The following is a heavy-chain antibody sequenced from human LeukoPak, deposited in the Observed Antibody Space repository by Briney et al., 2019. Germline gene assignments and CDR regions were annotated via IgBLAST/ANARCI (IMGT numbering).Heavy chain of an antibody. D-gene: IGHD6-13*01. CDR1: GGSVSSGRYS. CDR3: ARGPAAVHP. CDR2: SYHSGST. J-gene: IGHJ5*02. V-gene: IGHV4-30-2*01. Sequence: SETLSLTCGVSGGSVSSGRYSWNWIRQPPGKGLEWIGYSYHSGSTYYNPSLKSRVTISVDRSKNQFPLKLSSVTAADTAVYYCARGPAAVHPWGQGTLVTVSS.